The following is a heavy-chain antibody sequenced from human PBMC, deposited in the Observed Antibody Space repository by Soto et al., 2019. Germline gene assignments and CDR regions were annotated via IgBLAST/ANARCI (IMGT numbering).Heavy chain of an antibody. Sequence: GASVKVSCKASGGTFSSYAISWVRQAPGQGLEWMGGIIPIFGTANYAQKFQGRVTITADESTSTAYMELSSLRSEDTAVYYCAREAEIPLWFTIFGVVPPSAYYYYGMDVWGQGTTVTVSS. CDR1: GGTFSSYA. V-gene: IGHV1-69*13. CDR3: AREAEIPLWFTIFGVVPPSAYYYYGMDV. D-gene: IGHD3-3*01. J-gene: IGHJ6*02. CDR2: IIPIFGTA.